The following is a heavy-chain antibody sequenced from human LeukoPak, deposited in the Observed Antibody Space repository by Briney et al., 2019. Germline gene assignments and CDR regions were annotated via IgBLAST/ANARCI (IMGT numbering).Heavy chain of an antibody. D-gene: IGHD3-9*01. CDR1: GGSISSGDYY. Sequence: SQTLSLTCTVSGGSISSGDYYWSWIRQPPGKGLEWIGYLYYSGSTYYNPSLKSRVTISVDTSKNQFSLKLSSVTAADTAVYYCARDDFDHYFHYWGQETLVTVSS. J-gene: IGHJ4*02. V-gene: IGHV4-30-4*01. CDR3: ARDDFDHYFHY. CDR2: LYYSGST.